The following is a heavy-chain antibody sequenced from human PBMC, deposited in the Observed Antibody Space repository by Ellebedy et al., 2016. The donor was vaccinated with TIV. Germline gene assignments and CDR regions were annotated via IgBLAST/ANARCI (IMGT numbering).Heavy chain of an antibody. CDR1: GYTFTSYY. D-gene: IGHD2-2*01. Sequence: AASVKVSCKASGYTFTSYYMHWVRQDPGQGLEWMGIINPSGGSTSYAQKLQGRVTMTKDTSTSKVYMELSSLRSEDTAVYYFARRGTSKVGPFDYWGQGTLVIVSS. CDR2: INPSGGST. V-gene: IGHV1-46*04. CDR3: ARRGTSKVGPFDY. J-gene: IGHJ4*02.